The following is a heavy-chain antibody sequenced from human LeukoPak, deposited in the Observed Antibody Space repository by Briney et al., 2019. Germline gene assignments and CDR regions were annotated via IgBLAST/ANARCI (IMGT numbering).Heavy chain of an antibody. V-gene: IGHV5-51*01. CDR2: IYPGDSDT. D-gene: IGHD6-19*01. CDR1: GYSFTNYW. J-gene: IGHJ5*02. Sequence: GESLKISCRASGYSFTNYWIAWVRHMPGKGLEWMGSIYPGDSDTRYSPSFQGQVTISADKSISTAYLQWSSLKASDTAMYYCARAKYSSGLNWFDPWGQGTLVAVSS. CDR3: ARAKYSSGLNWFDP.